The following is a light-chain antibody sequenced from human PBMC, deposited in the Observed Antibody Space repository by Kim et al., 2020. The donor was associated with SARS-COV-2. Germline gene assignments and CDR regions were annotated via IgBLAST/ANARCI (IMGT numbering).Light chain of an antibody. J-gene: IGKJ4*01. V-gene: IGKV3-11*01. Sequence: EIVLTQSPATLSLSPGERATLSCRASQSVHIFFAWYQQKPGQATRLLIYDASNRATGIPARFSGRGSGTGFSLTISSLEPEDFATYYCHHRSAGPLTFGGGAKVDSK. CDR3: HHRSAGPLT. CDR2: DAS. CDR1: QSVHIF.